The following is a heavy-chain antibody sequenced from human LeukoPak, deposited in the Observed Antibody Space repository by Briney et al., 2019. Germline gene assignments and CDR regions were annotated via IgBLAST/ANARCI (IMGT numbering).Heavy chain of an antibody. J-gene: IGHJ6*02. D-gene: IGHD5-18*01. CDR1: GFTFSTYE. V-gene: IGHV3-48*03. CDR3: AREGYNYPYYYYGMDV. CDR2: ISSGGSTI. Sequence: PGGSLRLSCAASGFTFSTYEMNWVRQAPGKGLEWVSYISSGGSTIYYADSVKGRFTISRDNAKNSLYLQMNSLRAEDTALYYCAREGYNYPYYYYGMDVWGQGTTVTVSS.